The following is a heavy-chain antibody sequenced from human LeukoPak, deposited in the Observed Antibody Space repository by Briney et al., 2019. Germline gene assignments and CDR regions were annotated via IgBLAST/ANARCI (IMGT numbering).Heavy chain of an antibody. Sequence: SQTLSLTCTVSGGSISSGSYYWSWIRQPAGKGLEWIVRIYTSGSTNYNPSLKSRVTISVDTSKNQYSLKLSSVTAADTAVYYCARQRSSSWRTSYYYYYYMDVWGKGTTVTISS. CDR2: IYTSGST. CDR3: ARQRSSSWRTSYYYYYYMDV. V-gene: IGHV4-61*02. D-gene: IGHD6-13*01. J-gene: IGHJ6*03. CDR1: GGSISSGSYY.